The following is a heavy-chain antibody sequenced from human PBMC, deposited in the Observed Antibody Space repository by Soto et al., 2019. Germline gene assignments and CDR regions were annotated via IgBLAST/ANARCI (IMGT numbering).Heavy chain of an antibody. CDR3: ARGTWIQLPRT. D-gene: IGHD5-18*01. V-gene: IGHV4-59*01. CDR1: GDSISSYY. CDR2: IYNSGST. Sequence: PWETLSLTCTVSGDSISSYYWSWIRQPPGKGLEWIGYIYNSGSTNYNPSLKSRVTISADTSKNQFYLKLSSVTAADTAVYYCARGTWIQLPRTWGQGTLVTVSS. J-gene: IGHJ5*02.